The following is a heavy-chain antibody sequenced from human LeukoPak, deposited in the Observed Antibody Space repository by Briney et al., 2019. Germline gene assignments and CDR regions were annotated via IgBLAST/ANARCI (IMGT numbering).Heavy chain of an antibody. CDR1: GESLNYYY. CDR2: IFDGKTI. CDR3: ASGAWATRLNS. J-gene: IGHJ4*02. D-gene: IGHD4-23*01. V-gene: IGHV4-34*12. Sequence: SDTLSLTCAVYGESLNYYYWSWIRQSPGKGLEWIGDIFDGKTINYNPSLKSRVTISAATSSQQFSLNLKSVAAADTAVYFCASGAWATRLNSWAQGALVIVSS.